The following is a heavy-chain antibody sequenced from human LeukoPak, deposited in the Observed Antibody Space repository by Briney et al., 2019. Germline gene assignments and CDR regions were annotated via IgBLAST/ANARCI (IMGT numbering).Heavy chain of an antibody. V-gene: IGHV3-30*02. CDR2: LRYDGSNK. Sequence: GGSLRLSCAASGFTFSRSAMHWVRQAPGKGLEWVASLRYDGSNKYYADSVKGRFTISRDNSKNTLYLQMNSLRAEDTAVYYCAKEKSVWSGYSYWGQGTLVTVSS. J-gene: IGHJ4*02. CDR3: AKEKSVWSGYSY. D-gene: IGHD3-3*01. CDR1: GFTFSRSA.